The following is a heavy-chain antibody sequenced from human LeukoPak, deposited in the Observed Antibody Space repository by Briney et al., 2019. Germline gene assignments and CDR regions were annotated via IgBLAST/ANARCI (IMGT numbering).Heavy chain of an antibody. CDR2: IYYGRST. D-gene: IGHD6-19*01. J-gene: IGHJ4*02. CDR3: ARRSSGWNKNYFDY. Sequence: GSLRLSCAASGFSFSSYAMHWIRQPPGKGLEWIGYIYYGRSTNYNPSLKSRVTISVDTSKNQLSLKLSSVTAADTAVYYCARRSSGWNKNYFDYWGQGTLVTVSS. V-gene: IGHV4-59*08. CDR1: GFSFSSYA.